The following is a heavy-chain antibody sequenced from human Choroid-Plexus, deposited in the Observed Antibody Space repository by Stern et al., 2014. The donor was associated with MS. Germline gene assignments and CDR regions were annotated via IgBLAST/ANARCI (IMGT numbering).Heavy chain of an antibody. Sequence: EVQLVESGGGLVQPGGSLTISCTAAGFTFGNYWMTWVRQAPGKGLEGVAHIKDDGTEKNYVDSVKGRFTISRDYSRNSLYLQINSLRVQDTALYYCARVYNTIYGIVTQRGSGMDVWGQGTTVIVSS. CDR3: ARVYNTIYGIVTQRGSGMDV. V-gene: IGHV3-7*01. CDR2: IKDDGTEK. J-gene: IGHJ6*02. D-gene: IGHD3-3*01. CDR1: GFTFGNYW.